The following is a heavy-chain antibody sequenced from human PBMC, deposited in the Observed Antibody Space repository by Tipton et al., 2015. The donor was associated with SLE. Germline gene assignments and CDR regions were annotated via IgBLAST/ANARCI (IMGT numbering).Heavy chain of an antibody. CDR3: ARGGTARTLLS. CDR1: GDSIRRHF. V-gene: IGHV4-59*11. J-gene: IGHJ4*02. CDR2: IFYSGRT. Sequence: LRLSCTVSGDSIRRHFWSWIRQPPGKGLEWIWNIFYSGRTDYNPSLKSRVTMSLDTSENQFSLKLTSVTAADTAVYYCARGGTARTLLSWGQGTLVTVSS. D-gene: IGHD3-16*01.